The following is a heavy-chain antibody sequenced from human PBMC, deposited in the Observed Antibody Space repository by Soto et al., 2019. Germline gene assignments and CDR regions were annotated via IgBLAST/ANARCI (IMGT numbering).Heavy chain of an antibody. CDR3: AGGPRGYVYYHGTDV. CDR2: IDTSGTN. D-gene: IGHD3-10*01. V-gene: IGHV4-4*07. J-gene: IGHJ6*02. Sequence: QVQVQESGPGLVKPSETLSPTCTVSGGSMSSYYVSWIRQSAGKGLEMIGRIDTSGTNNYNPSLTSRVTMSVDASKNRFSIDLRAATAAARAVYYCAGGPRGYVYYHGTDVWGQGTTVTVSS. CDR1: GGSMSSYY.